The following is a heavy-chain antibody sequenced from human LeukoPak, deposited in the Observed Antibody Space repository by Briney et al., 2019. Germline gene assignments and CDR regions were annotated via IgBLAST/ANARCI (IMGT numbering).Heavy chain of an antibody. CDR2: ISYDGSNK. D-gene: IGHD3-10*01. V-gene: IGHV3-30*18. Sequence: GGSLRLSCAASGFTVSSYGMHWVRQAPGKGLEWVAVISYDGSNKYDADSVKGRFTISRDNSKNTLYLQMNKLRVEDTAVYYCAKSSLRGHSLWYFDLWGRGTPVTVSS. J-gene: IGHJ2*01. CDR3: AKSSLRGHSLWYFDL. CDR1: GFTVSSYG.